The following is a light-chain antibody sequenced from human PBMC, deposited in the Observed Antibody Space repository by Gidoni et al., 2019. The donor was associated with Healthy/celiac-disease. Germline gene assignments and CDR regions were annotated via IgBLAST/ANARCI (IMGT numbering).Light chain of an antibody. CDR1: QSVSSN. Sequence: EIVMTQSPATLSVSPGESATLSCRASQSVSSNLAWYQQKPGQAPRLLIYGASTRATCIPARFSGSGSGKEFTLTISSLQSEDFAVYYCQQYNNWPRTIGQGTKVEIK. J-gene: IGKJ1*01. V-gene: IGKV3D-15*01. CDR3: QQYNNWPRT. CDR2: GAS.